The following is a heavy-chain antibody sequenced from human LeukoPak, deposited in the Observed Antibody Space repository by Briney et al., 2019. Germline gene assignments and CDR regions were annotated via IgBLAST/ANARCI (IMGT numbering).Heavy chain of an antibody. V-gene: IGHV4-34*01. CDR2: INHSGST. CDR1: GGSFSGYY. D-gene: IGHD1-20*01. CDR3: ARARKYNWNDFLRVQYYYGMDV. J-gene: IGHJ6*02. Sequence: SETLSLTCAVYGGSFSGYYWSWIRQPPGKGLEWMGEINHSGSTNYNPSLKSRVTISVDTSKNQFSLKLSSVTAADTAVYYCARARKYNWNDFLRVQYYYGMDVWGQGTTVTVSS.